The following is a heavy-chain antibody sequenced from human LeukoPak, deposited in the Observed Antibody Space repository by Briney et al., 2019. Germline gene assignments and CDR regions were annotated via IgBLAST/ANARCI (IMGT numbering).Heavy chain of an antibody. D-gene: IGHD2-2*01. CDR3: ARDHCSSTSCYAFGWFDP. V-gene: IGHV3-48*01. Sequence: QPGGSLRLSCAASGFTFSSYSMNWVRQAPGKGLEWVSYISSSSSIYYADSVKGRFTISRDNAKNSLYLQMNSLRAEDTAVYYCARDHCSSTSCYAFGWFDPWGQGTLVTVSS. CDR2: ISSSSSI. J-gene: IGHJ5*02. CDR1: GFTFSSYS.